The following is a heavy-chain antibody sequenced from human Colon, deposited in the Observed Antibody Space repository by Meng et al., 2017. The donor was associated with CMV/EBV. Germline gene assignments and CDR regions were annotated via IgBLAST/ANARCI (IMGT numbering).Heavy chain of an antibody. CDR1: GFTFNIYT. CDR2: ISSDGITK. D-gene: IGHD6-19*01. V-gene: IGHV3-30-3*01. J-gene: IGHJ4*02. CDR3: ARYNNGWRSLDS. Sequence: GESLKISCTASGFTFNIYTFHWVRQAPAKGLEWVALISSDGITKYYADSVKGRFTISSDTAKNTVYLQMTSLRVEDTALYYCARYNNGWRSLDSWGPGTLVTVSS.